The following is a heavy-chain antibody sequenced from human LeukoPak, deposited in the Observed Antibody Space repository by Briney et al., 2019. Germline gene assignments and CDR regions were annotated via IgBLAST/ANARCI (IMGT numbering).Heavy chain of an antibody. D-gene: IGHD6-13*01. CDR2: IYSGGST. CDR1: GFTFSGNY. V-gene: IGHV3-53*01. Sequence: GGSLSLSCAASGFTFSGNYMSWVRQAPGKGLEWVSVIYSGGSTYYADSVEGRFTISRDNSKNTLYLQMNSLRAEDTAVYYCARARAAAGTFDYWGQGTLVTVSS. CDR3: ARARAAAGTFDY. J-gene: IGHJ4*02.